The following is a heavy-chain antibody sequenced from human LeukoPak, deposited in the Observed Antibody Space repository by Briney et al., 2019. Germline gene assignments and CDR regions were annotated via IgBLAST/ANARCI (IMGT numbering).Heavy chain of an antibody. CDR3: ARGGYYGSGNDFRFDP. Sequence: SETLSLTCTVSGGSINNYYWSWIRQPPGKGLEWIGYVYDSGSTNYNPSLKSRVTISIDTSKKQFSLKLSSVTAADTAIYYCARGGYYGSGNDFRFDPWGQGTLVTVSS. CDR1: GGSINNYY. D-gene: IGHD3-10*01. J-gene: IGHJ5*02. V-gene: IGHV4-59*01. CDR2: VYDSGST.